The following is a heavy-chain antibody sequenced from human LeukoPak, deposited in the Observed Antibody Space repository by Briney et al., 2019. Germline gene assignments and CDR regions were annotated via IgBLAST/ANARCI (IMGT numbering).Heavy chain of an antibody. CDR1: GGSFSGYY. D-gene: IGHD3-16*02. Sequence: PSETLSLTCAVYGGSFSGYYWSWIRQPPGKGLEWIGEINHSGSTNYNPSLKSRVTISVDTSKNQFSLKLSSVTAADTAVYYCARGSYGYVWGSYRYTGTNWFDPWGQGTLVTVSS. CDR2: INHSGST. J-gene: IGHJ5*02. V-gene: IGHV4-34*01. CDR3: ARGSYGYVWGSYRYTGTNWFDP.